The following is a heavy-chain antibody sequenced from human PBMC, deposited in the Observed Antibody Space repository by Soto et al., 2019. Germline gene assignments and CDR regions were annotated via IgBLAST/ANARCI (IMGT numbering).Heavy chain of an antibody. J-gene: IGHJ4*02. CDR2: ITTDKGKT. V-gene: IGHV1-18*01. Sequence: GASVKVSCKTSGYTFTSYGISWVRQAPGQGLEWMGWITTDKGKTTYAQKFQGRVTMTTDTSTSTAYMELRSLRSDDTAVYYCATRSPAFDDWGQGTLVPVSS. CDR3: ATRSPAFDD. CDR1: GYTFTSYG.